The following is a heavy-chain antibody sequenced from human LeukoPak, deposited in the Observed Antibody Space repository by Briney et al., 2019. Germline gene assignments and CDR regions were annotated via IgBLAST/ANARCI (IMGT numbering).Heavy chain of an antibody. CDR2: IKSKTDGGTT. J-gene: IGHJ4*02. CDR1: GFTFSNAW. CDR3: TTRRVLRYFDWLLSKGEFDY. V-gene: IGHV3-15*01. Sequence: PGGSLRLSCAASGFTFSNAWMSWVRQAPGKGLEWVGRIKSKTDGGTTDYAAPVKGRFTISRDDSKNTLYLQMNSLKTEDTAVYYCTTRRVLRYFDWLLSKGEFDYWGQGTLVTVSS. D-gene: IGHD3-9*01.